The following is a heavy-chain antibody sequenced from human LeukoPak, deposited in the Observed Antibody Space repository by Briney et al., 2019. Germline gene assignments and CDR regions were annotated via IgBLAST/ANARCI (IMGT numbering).Heavy chain of an antibody. CDR2: IYYSGST. J-gene: IGHJ5*02. D-gene: IGHD5-18*01. CDR1: GGSISSSSYY. V-gene: IGHV4-39*07. Sequence: PSETLSLTCTVSGGSISSSSYYWGWIRQPPGKGLEWIGSIYYSGSTYYNPSLKSRVTISVDTSKNQFSLKLSSVTAADTAVYYCARGLGGYSYGYNWFDPWGQGTLVTVSS. CDR3: ARGLGGYSYGYNWFDP.